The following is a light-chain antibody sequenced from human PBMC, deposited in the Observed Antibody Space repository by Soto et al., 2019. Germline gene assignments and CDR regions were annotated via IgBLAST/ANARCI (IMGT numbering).Light chain of an antibody. CDR3: QQYNSYAWT. Sequence: DIQMTQSPSTLSASVGDRVTITCRASQGINTWLAWYQQKPGKAPKLLIYDASTLETGVPSRFSGSGSGTEITLTISSLQPDDFATYYCQQYNSYAWTFGQGTKVDTK. CDR1: QGINTW. CDR2: DAS. J-gene: IGKJ1*01. V-gene: IGKV1-5*01.